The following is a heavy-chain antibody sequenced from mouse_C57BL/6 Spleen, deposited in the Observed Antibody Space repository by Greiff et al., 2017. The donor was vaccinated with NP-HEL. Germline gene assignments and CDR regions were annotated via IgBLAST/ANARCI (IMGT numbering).Heavy chain of an antibody. J-gene: IGHJ4*01. D-gene: IGHD2-4*01. CDR3: ARDYDDAMDY. V-gene: IGHV1-69*01. CDR1: GYTFTSYW. CDR2: IDPSDSYT. Sequence: QVHVKQPGAELVMPGASVKLSCKASGYTFTSYWMHWVKQRPGQGLEWIGEIDPSDSYTNYNQKFKGKSTLTVDKSSSTAYMQLSSLTSEDSAVYYCARDYDDAMDYWGQGTSVTVSS.